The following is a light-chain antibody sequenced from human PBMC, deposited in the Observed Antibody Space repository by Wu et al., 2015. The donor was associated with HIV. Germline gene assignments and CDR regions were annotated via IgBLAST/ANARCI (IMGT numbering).Light chain of an antibody. Sequence: GEKATVSCRASQRIDSRSLAWYQQRLGLAPRLLISAASNRAAGIPDRSNGSGSGTDFILTISGLEPEDSAVYFCQQYGGSPPVTFGQGTRLEIK. V-gene: IGKV3-20*01. CDR2: AAS. J-gene: IGKJ5*01. CDR3: QQYGGSPPVT. CDR1: QRIDSRS.